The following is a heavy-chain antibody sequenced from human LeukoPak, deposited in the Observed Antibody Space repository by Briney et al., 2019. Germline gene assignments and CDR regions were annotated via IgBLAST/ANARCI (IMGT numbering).Heavy chain of an antibody. V-gene: IGHV3-48*03. CDR1: EFTFTSYE. CDR2: ISSSGNTI. D-gene: IGHD4-23*01. CDR3: ARDPGGGFSAFDL. Sequence: GGSLRLSCAASEFTFTSYELNWVRQAPGKGLEWVSYISSSGNTISYADSVKGRFTISRDNAKNSLYLQVISLRAEDTAVYYCARDPGGGFSAFDLWGQGTMVTVSS. J-gene: IGHJ3*01.